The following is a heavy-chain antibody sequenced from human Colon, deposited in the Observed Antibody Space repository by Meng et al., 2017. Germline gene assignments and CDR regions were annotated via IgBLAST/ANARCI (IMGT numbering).Heavy chain of an antibody. CDR1: GASVGVNSY. CDR3: ARHGGYYQDF. D-gene: IGHD4-23*01. V-gene: IGHV4-4*02. CDR2: IDHRGSA. Sequence: PGSGPRLVTPSETLSLACSVSGASVGVNSYWSSARQPPGRGLEWIGQIDHRGSAYYRPSLNSRVTMSLDKSRNQFSLRLTSVTAADTAVYYCARHGGYYQDFWGQGTLVTVSS. J-gene: IGHJ4*02.